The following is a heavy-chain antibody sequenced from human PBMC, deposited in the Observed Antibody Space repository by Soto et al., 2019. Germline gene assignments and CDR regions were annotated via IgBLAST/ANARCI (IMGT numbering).Heavy chain of an antibody. V-gene: IGHV3-30-3*01. CDR1: GFTFSSYA. D-gene: IGHD6-19*01. CDR3: ARAMGTDGWSNHPFDI. CDR2: ISYDGSNK. Sequence: GGSLRLSCAASGFTFSSYAMHWVRQAPGKGLEWVAVISYDGSNKYYADSVKGRFTISRDNSKNTLYLQMNSLRAEDTAVYYCARAMGTDGWSNHPFDIWGQGTMVTVSS. J-gene: IGHJ3*02.